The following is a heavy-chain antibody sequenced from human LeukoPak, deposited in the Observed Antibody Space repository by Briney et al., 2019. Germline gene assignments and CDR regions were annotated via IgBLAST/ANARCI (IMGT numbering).Heavy chain of an antibody. Sequence: PGGSLRLSCAASGFTFSSYSMNWVRQAPGKGLEWVSSISSSSSYIYYADSVKGRFTISRDNAKNSLYLQMSSLRAEDTAVYYCARDGYSYRHFDYWGQGTLVTVSS. CDR2: ISSSSSYI. V-gene: IGHV3-21*01. CDR3: ARDGYSYRHFDY. D-gene: IGHD5-18*01. J-gene: IGHJ4*02. CDR1: GFTFSSYS.